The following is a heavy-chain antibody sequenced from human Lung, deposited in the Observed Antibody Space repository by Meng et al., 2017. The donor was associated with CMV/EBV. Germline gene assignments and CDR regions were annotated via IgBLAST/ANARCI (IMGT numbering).Heavy chain of an antibody. Sequence: GESLKISCAASGFTFSGYWMNWVRQTPGKGLEWVANIKQDGSDKYYADSVKGRFTISRDNAENSLYLQMNSLRAEDTAIYYCARGGPCSNGVCSDYGMDVXGQGXTVTVSS. CDR3: ARGGPCSNGVCSDYGMDV. D-gene: IGHD2-8*01. CDR2: IKQDGSDK. CDR1: GFTFSGYW. V-gene: IGHV3-7*01. J-gene: IGHJ6*02.